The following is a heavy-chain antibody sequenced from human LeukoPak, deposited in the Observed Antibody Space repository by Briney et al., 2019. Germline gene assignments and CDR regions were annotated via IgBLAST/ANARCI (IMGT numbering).Heavy chain of an antibody. CDR2: ISYDGSNK. CDR1: GFTFSSYA. V-gene: IGHV3-30*04. CDR3: ARDPYYGDFNYFDY. D-gene: IGHD4-17*01. J-gene: IGHJ4*02. Sequence: GSLRLSCAASGFTFSSYAMHWVRQAPGKGLEWVAVISYDGSNKYYADSVKGRFSISRDNSKNTLYLQMNSLRAEDTAVYYCARDPYYGDFNYFDYWGQGTLVTVSS.